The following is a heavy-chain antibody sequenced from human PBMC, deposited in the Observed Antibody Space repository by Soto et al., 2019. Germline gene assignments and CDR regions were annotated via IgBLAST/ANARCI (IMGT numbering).Heavy chain of an antibody. CDR2: ISAYNGNT. V-gene: IGHV1-18*01. Sequence: GTPAKGTWEESGYGIESRGRCWVKQATGQGLEWMGWISAYNGNTNYAQKLQGRVTMTTDTSTSTAYMELRSLRSDDTAVYYCARGIAAAGPSVDPWVQGTLV. CDR3: ARGIAAAGPSVDP. CDR1: GYGIESRG. J-gene: IGHJ5*02. D-gene: IGHD6-13*01.